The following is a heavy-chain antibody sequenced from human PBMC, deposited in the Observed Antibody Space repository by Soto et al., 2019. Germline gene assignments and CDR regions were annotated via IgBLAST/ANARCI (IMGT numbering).Heavy chain of an antibody. CDR2: LSPHKDKT. J-gene: IGHJ4*02. D-gene: IGHD3-10*01. Sequence: QVHLVQSGAEVKKPGASVQVSCKASVNTFINYGVPWVRQAPGQGLEWMGWLSPHKDKTNYGQNFQGRVTMTTDTDTSTAYMELRSLRSDDTAVYYYSMTVRGSGRYYDEWGQGTLVTVSS. CDR1: VNTFINYG. V-gene: IGHV1-18*01. CDR3: SMTVRGSGRYYDE.